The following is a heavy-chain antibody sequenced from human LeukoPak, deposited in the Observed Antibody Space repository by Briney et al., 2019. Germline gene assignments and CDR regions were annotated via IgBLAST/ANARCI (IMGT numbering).Heavy chain of an antibody. CDR3: TKGYYEPFDS. Sequence: SETLSLTCSVSGASVSSLHWNWIRHSPGKGLEWIGNIYSPGTTKYNPSLKSRVTLSLDTSKNQFSLRLTSVTAADTAVYFCTKGYYEPFDSWGQGILVTVSS. V-gene: IGHV4-59*02. CDR2: IYSPGTT. CDR1: GASVSSLH. J-gene: IGHJ4*02. D-gene: IGHD3-16*01.